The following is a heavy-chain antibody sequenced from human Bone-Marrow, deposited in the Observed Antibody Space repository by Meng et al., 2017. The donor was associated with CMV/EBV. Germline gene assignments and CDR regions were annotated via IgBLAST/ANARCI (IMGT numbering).Heavy chain of an antibody. CDR3: ARIKTYYDFWSGSWDFDY. CDR2: IIPILGIA. V-gene: IGHV1-69*10. J-gene: IGHJ4*02. CDR1: GGTFSSYA. D-gene: IGHD3-3*01. Sequence: SVKVSCKASGGTFSSYAISWVRQAPGQGLEWMGGIIPILGIANYAQKFQGRVTITADKSTSTAYMELSRLRSDDTAVYYCARIKTYYDFWSGSWDFDYWGQGTLVTVSS.